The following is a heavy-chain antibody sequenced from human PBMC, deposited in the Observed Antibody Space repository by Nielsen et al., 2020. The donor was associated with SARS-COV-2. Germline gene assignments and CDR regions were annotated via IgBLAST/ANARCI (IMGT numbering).Heavy chain of an antibody. J-gene: IGHJ6*02. CDR2: ITSSGFSI. V-gene: IGHV3-48*04. D-gene: IGHD5-24*01. CDR3: ARDLGEMASIKFYYAMDV. Sequence: GGSLRLSCAASGFTFSSYWMNWVRQAPGKGLEWVSYITSSGFSIYYADSVKGRFTVSRDNAKRSLYLQMNSLRAEDTAVYYCARDLGEMASIKFYYAMDVWGQGTSVTVSS. CDR1: GFTFSSYW.